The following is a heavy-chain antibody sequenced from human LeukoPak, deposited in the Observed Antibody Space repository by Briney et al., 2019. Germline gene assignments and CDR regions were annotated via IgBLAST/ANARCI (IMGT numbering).Heavy chain of an antibody. CDR1: GYTFTSYG. Sequence: ASVKVSCKASGYTFTSYGISWVRQAPGQGLEWMGWISAYNGNTNYAQKLQGRVTMTTDTSTSTAYMELRSLRSDDTAVYYCARDADYGSGSWGYYYYGMDVWGQGTTVTVSS. CDR2: ISAYNGNT. V-gene: IGHV1-18*01. CDR3: ARDADYGSGSWGYYYYGMDV. D-gene: IGHD3-10*01. J-gene: IGHJ6*02.